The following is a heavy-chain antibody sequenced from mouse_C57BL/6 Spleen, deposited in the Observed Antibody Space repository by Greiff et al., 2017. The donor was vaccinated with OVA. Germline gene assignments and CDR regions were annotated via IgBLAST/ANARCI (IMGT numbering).Heavy chain of an antibody. CDR1: GYTFTGYW. V-gene: IGHV1-9*01. Sequence: VKLMESGAELMQPGASVKLSCKATGYTFTGYWLEWVKQRPGHGLEWIGEILPGSGSTYYHEKFKGKATFTADTSSNTAYMRLSSLTTEDSAIYYGASYGYDREVYAMDYWGQGTSVTVSS. CDR2: ILPGSGST. J-gene: IGHJ4*01. CDR3: ASYGYDREVYAMDY. D-gene: IGHD2-2*01.